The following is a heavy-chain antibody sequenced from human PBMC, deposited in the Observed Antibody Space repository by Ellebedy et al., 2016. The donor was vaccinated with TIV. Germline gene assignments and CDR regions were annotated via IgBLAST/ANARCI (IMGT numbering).Heavy chain of an antibody. CDR3: ARLQSSMVGATVPDS. V-gene: IGHV5-51*01. J-gene: IGHJ4*02. D-gene: IGHD1-26*01. Sequence: PGGSLRLSCAASGYIFTDYWVAWVRQTPGLGLEWMGIIDPDDSDTRYSPSFQGQVTISGDRSSSSTHLQWSSLRASDTAIYYWARLQSSMVGATVPDSWGQGTQVIVSS. CDR1: GYIFTDYW. CDR2: IDPDDSDT.